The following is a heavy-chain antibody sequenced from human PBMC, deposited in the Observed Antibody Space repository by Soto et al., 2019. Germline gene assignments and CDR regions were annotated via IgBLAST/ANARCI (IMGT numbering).Heavy chain of an antibody. CDR3: ARSPYDTFDY. CDR1: CGSISSGDYY. CDR2: ISYSGST. J-gene: IGHJ4*02. Sequence: PSETLSLTCSVSCGSISSGDYYWNWIRQSPGKGLEWIGYISYSGSTYYNPSLKSRVTISADTSKHQFSLKLSSVTGADTAVYYCARSPYDTFDYWGQGTLVTVSS. V-gene: IGHV4-30-4*01. D-gene: IGHD3-22*01.